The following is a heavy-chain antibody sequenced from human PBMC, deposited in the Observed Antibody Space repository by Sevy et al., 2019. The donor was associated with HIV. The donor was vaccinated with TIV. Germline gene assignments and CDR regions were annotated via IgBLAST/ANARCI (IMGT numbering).Heavy chain of an antibody. J-gene: IGHJ5*02. D-gene: IGHD3-3*01. CDR3: ARDYRSEFWSGYSNYFDP. CDR2: MHNSGST. CDR1: GDSITRYF. V-gene: IGHV4-59*01. Sequence: SETLSLTCTVSGDSITRYFWSWIRQPPGKGLEWIGYMHNSGSTNYNPSLKRRVSLSIDTSKNEFSLTLSSVTAADTAVYYCARDYRSEFWSGYSNYFDPWGPGILVTVSS.